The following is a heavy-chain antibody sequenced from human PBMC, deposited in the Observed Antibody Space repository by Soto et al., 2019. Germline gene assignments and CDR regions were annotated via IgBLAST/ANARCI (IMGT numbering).Heavy chain of an antibody. V-gene: IGHV3-11*01. CDR2: ISSSGSTI. CDR3: ARESYSPTVYFDY. Sequence: GGSLRLSCAASGFTLRDYYMSWIRQAPGKGLEWVSYISSSGSTIYYADSVKGRFTISRDNAKNSLYLQMSSLRAEDTAVYYCARESYSPTVYFDYWGQGTLVTVSS. CDR1: GFTLRDYY. D-gene: IGHD5-18*01. J-gene: IGHJ4*02.